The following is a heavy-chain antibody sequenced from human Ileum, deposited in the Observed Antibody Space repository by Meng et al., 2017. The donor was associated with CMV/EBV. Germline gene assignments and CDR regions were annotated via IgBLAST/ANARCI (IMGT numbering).Heavy chain of an antibody. V-gene: IGHV4-4*07. Sequence: QVQLQESGPGLLKPSETLSLTCTVSGGSIIGYYWSWIRQPATKGLEWIGRVYSSGSTDYNPSLQSRVTMSVDTSKNQFSLKLSSVTAADTAVYYCARGSSSWAFDYWGQGTLVTVSS. CDR2: VYSSGST. CDR1: GGSIIGYY. D-gene: IGHD2-2*01. J-gene: IGHJ4*02. CDR3: ARGSSSWAFDY.